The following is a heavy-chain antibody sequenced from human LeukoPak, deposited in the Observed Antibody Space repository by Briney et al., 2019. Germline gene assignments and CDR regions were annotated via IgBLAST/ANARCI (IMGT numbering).Heavy chain of an antibody. V-gene: IGHV3-23*01. J-gene: IGHJ3*02. CDR2: ITSSGGTT. CDR3: ARFYCSSTSCFPDAFDI. D-gene: IGHD2-2*01. Sequence: PGGSLRLSCAASGFTFSGYAMSWVRQAPGEGLEWVSGITSSGGTTYYADSVKGRLTISRDNSKNSLYLQMNSLRAEDTAVYYCARFYCSSTSCFPDAFDIWGQGTMVTVSS. CDR1: GFTFSGYA.